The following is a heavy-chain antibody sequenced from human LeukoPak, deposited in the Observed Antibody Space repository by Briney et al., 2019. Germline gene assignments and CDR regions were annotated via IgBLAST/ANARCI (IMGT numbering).Heavy chain of an antibody. J-gene: IGHJ4*02. CDR3: ARLTWICTNGVCYSGFDY. D-gene: IGHD2-8*01. CDR2: IKQDGSEK. CDR1: GFTFSTYW. V-gene: IGHV3-7*01. Sequence: GGSLRLSCAASGFTFSTYWMGWVRLAPGKGLEWVTNIKQDGSEKYYVGSVKGRFTVSRDNAKNSLYLQMNSLRAEDTAVYYCARLTWICTNGVCYSGFDYWGQGTLVTVSS.